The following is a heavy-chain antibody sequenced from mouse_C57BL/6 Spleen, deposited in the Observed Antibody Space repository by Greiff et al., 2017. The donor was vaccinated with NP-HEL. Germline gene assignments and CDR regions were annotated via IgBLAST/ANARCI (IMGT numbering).Heavy chain of an antibody. Sequence: EVKLMESGPGLVKPSQSLSLTCSVTGYSITSGYYWNWIRQFPGNKLEWMGYISYDGSNNYNPSLKNRISITRDTSKNQFFLKLNSVTTEDTATYYCAREYDYDVPWYFDVWGTGTTVTVSS. CDR2: ISYDGSN. CDR3: AREYDYDVPWYFDV. D-gene: IGHD2-4*01. J-gene: IGHJ1*03. V-gene: IGHV3-6*01. CDR1: GYSITSGYY.